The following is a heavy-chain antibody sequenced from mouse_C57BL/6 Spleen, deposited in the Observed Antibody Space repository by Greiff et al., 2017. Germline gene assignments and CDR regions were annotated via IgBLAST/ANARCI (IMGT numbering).Heavy chain of an antibody. CDR1: GYTFTSYW. CDR2: IHPNSGST. Sequence: QVQLQQPGAELVQPGASVKLSCKASGYTFTSYWMHWVKQRPGQGLEWIGMIHPNSGSTNYNEKFKSKATLTVDKSSSTAYMQLSSLTSEDSAVYDCAISVITVYFDVWGTGTTVTVSS. CDR3: AISVITVYFDV. V-gene: IGHV1-64*01. D-gene: IGHD1-1*01. J-gene: IGHJ1*03.